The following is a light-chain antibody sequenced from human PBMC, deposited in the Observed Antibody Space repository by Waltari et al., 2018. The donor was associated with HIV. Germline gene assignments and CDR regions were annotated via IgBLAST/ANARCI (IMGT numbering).Light chain of an antibody. CDR2: DTS. Sequence: EVVLTQSPGTLSLSPGERATLSCRASQSVSLYLAWYQQKPGQAPRLLIYDTSNRATGIPDRFSGTGSGTDFTLTISSLEPEDSAVYYCQHRRYFPLTFGGGTKLEIK. CDR1: QSVSLY. V-gene: IGKV3-11*01. J-gene: IGKJ4*01. CDR3: QHRRYFPLT.